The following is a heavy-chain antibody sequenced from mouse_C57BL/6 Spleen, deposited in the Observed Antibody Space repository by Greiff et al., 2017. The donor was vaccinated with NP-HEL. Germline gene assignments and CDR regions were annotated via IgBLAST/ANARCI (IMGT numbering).Heavy chain of an antibody. V-gene: IGHV5-6*01. CDR2: ISSGGSYT. J-gene: IGHJ4*01. Sequence: EVQRVESGGDLVKPGGSLKLSCAASGFTFSSYGMSWVRQTPDKRLEWVATISSGGSYTYYPDSVKGRFTISRDNAKNTLYLQMSSLKSEDTARYYCGRLRSPYYAMDYRGQGTSVTVSS. CDR1: GFTFSSYG. CDR3: GRLRSPYYAMDY.